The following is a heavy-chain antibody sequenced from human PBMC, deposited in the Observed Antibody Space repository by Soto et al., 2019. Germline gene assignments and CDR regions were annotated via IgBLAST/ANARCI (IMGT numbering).Heavy chain of an antibody. V-gene: IGHV4-31*03. CDR2: IYYSGST. CDR3: ARGVTMVRGVIHTPYFDY. Sequence: QVQLQESGPGLVKPSQTLSLTCTVSGGSISSGGYYWSWIRQHPGKGLEWIGYIYYSGSTYYNPSLKSRVTRSVXPXXXQXXLKLSAVTAADTAVYYCARGVTMVRGVIHTPYFDYWGQGTLVTVSS. CDR1: GGSISSGGYY. J-gene: IGHJ4*02. D-gene: IGHD3-10*01.